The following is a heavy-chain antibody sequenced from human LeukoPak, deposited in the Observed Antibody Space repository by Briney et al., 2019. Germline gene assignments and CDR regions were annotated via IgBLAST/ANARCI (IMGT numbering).Heavy chain of an antibody. CDR1: GGSISSHY. Sequence: SETLSLTFTVSGGSISSHYWSWIRQPPGKGLEWIGYIYYSGSTNYNPSLKSRVTVSVDTSKNQFSLKLSSVTAADTAVYYCARVSSSGWAYYYYYMDVWGKGTTVTVSS. D-gene: IGHD6-19*01. CDR2: IYYSGST. CDR3: ARVSSSGWAYYYYYMDV. J-gene: IGHJ6*03. V-gene: IGHV4-59*11.